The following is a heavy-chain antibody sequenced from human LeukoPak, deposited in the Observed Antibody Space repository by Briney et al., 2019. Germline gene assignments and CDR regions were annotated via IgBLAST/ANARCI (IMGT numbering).Heavy chain of an antibody. D-gene: IGHD4-11*01. CDR3: ARSPTVNNYYYYYMDV. V-gene: IGHV1-8*03. CDR1: GYTFTSYD. J-gene: IGHJ6*03. CDR2: MNPNSGNT. Sequence: ASVKVSCKASGYTFTSYDINWVRQATGQGLEWMGWMNPNSGNTGYAQKFQGRVTITRNTSISTAYMELSSLRSKDTAVYYCARSPTVNNYYYYYMDVWGKGTTVTVSS.